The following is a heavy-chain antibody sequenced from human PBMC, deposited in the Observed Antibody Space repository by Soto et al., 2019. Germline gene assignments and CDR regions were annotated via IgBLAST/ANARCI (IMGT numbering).Heavy chain of an antibody. D-gene: IGHD6-19*01. CDR1: GFTFSSYG. V-gene: IGHV3-33*01. J-gene: IGHJ4*02. Sequence: GESLKISCAASGFTFSSYGMHWVRQAPGKGLEWVAVIWYDGSNKYYADSVKGRFTISRDNSKNTLYLQMNSLRAEDTAVYYCARDSSIAVAGPPDYWGQGTLVTVSS. CDR3: ARDSSIAVAGPPDY. CDR2: IWYDGSNK.